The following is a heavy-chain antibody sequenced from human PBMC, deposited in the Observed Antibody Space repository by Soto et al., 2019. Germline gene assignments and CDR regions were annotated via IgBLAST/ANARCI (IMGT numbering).Heavy chain of an antibody. CDR1: GGTFSSYA. V-gene: IGHV1-69*13. D-gene: IGHD5-18*01. CDR2: IIPIFGTA. Sequence: GASVKVSCKASGGTFSSYAISWVRQAPGQGLEWMGGIIPIFGTANYAQKFQGRVTITADESTSTAYMELSSLRSEDTAVYYCARDGGYSYGTLNYYYYYVLDFSGQGSTVIGSS. CDR3: ARDGGYSYGTLNYYYYYVLDF. J-gene: IGHJ6*02.